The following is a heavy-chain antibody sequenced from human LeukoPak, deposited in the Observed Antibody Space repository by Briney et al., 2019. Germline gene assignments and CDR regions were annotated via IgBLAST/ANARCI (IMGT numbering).Heavy chain of an antibody. V-gene: IGHV3-7*01. J-gene: IGHJ4*02. Sequence: GGSLGLSCAASGFTFSGHSMTWVRQAPGKGLEWVANINLDGSERFYVDSVKGRFTISRDNADNSMYLQMNSLRAEDTAVYYCGRVIAGAIDYWGQGTLVTVSS. CDR2: INLDGSER. CDR3: GRVIAGAIDY. D-gene: IGHD6-13*01. CDR1: GFTFSGHS.